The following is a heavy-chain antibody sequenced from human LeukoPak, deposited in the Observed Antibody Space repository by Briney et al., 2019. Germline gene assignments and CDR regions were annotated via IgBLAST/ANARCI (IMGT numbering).Heavy chain of an antibody. CDR1: GGTFSSYA. CDR3: ARRARLNLEWELLRRLEPFDY. V-gene: IGHV1-69*04. Sequence: ASVNVSCKASGGTFSSYAICWVRQAPGPGLEWIGRIIPILGIANYAQKFQGRVTITADKSTSTAYMELSSLRSEDTAVYYCARRARLNLEWELLRRLEPFDYWGQGTLVTVSS. J-gene: IGHJ4*02. D-gene: IGHD1-26*01. CDR2: IIPILGIA.